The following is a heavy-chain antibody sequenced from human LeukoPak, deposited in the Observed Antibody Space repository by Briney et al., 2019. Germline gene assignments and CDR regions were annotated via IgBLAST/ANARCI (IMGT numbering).Heavy chain of an antibody. Sequence: GGSLRLSCAASGFTFSSYGMHWVRQAPGKGLEWVSAISGSGGSTYYADSVKGRFTISRDNSKNTQYLQMNSLRAEDTAVYYCAKDGSSGWFDYWGQGTLVTVSS. J-gene: IGHJ4*02. V-gene: IGHV3-23*01. CDR2: ISGSGGST. D-gene: IGHD6-19*01. CDR1: GFTFSSYG. CDR3: AKDGSSGWFDY.